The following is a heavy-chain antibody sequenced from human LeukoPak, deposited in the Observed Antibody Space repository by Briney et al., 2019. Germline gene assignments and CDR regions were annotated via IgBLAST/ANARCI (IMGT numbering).Heavy chain of an antibody. J-gene: IGHJ4*02. CDR2: ISGSGGST. Sequence: PGGSLRLSCAASGFTFSRYFMHWVRQAPGKGLEWVSAISGSGGSTFYADSVKGRFTISRDNSKNTLYLQMNSLRAEDTAVYYCAKNRLRSVVVATHLGYWAQGTLVTVSS. CDR1: GFTFSRYF. D-gene: IGHD2-15*01. V-gene: IGHV3-23*01. CDR3: AKNRLRSVVVATHLGY.